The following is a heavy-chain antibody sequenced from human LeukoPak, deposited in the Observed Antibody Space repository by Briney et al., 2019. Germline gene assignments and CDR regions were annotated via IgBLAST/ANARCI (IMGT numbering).Heavy chain of an antibody. CDR1: GFTFSSYT. CDR2: ISSSSSYI. V-gene: IGHV3-21*01. CDR3: ARATWDPNYYYYMDV. Sequence: GGSLRLSCAASGFTFSSYTMKWVRQAPGKGLEGVSSISSSSSYIYYADSVKGRFTISRDNAKNSLYLQMNSLRAEDTAVYFCARATWDPNYYYYMDVWGKGTTVTISS. J-gene: IGHJ6*03. D-gene: IGHD1-26*01.